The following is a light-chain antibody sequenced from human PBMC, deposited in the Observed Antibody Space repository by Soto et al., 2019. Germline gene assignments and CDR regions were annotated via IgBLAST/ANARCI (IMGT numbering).Light chain of an antibody. CDR3: QQANSFPPT. J-gene: IGKJ5*01. V-gene: IGKV1-9*01. CDR1: QGISTY. CDR2: GAS. Sequence: DIQLTQSPSFLSASVGDTVTITCRASQGISTYLAWYQQKPGKAPKNLIYGASTLQSGVPSRFSGSGSGTDFTLTISSLQPEDFATYYCQQANSFPPTFGQGTRLEIK.